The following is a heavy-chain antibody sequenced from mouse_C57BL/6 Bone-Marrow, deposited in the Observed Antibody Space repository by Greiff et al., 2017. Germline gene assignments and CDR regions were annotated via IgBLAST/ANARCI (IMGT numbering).Heavy chain of an antibody. D-gene: IGHD2-4*01. CDR3: ARHERYYDYEGYFDY. V-gene: IGHV1-62-2*01. CDR2: FYPGSGSI. CDR1: GYIFTEYT. Sequence: QVQLKQSGAELVKPGASVKLSCKASGYIFTEYTIHWVKQRSGQGLEWIGWFYPGSGSIKYNERFKDKATLTADKSSNTVYMELSRLTSEDSAVYFCARHERYYDYEGYFDYWGQGTTLTFSS. J-gene: IGHJ2*01.